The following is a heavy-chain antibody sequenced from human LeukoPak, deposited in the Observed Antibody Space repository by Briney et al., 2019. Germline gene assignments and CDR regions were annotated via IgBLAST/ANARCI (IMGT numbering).Heavy chain of an antibody. CDR3: ARAARRYYFDY. Sequence: GASVKVSCKASGYTFTSYYMHWVRQAPGQGLEWMGIINPSGGSTSYAQKFQGRVTMTRDMSTSTVYMELSSLRSGDTAVYYCARAARRYYFDYWGQGTLVTVSS. V-gene: IGHV1-46*01. CDR2: INPSGGST. D-gene: IGHD6-25*01. CDR1: GYTFTSYY. J-gene: IGHJ4*02.